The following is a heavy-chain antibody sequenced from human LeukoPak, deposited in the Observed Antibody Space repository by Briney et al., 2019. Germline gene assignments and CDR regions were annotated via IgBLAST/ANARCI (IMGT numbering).Heavy chain of an antibody. J-gene: IGHJ4*02. D-gene: IGHD3-22*01. V-gene: IGHV3-21*01. CDR1: GFTFSSYS. CDR3: ALRASGYYYDGSY. Sequence: GGSLRLSCAASGFTFSSYSMNWARQAPGKGLEWVSSISSSSSYIYYADSVKGRFTISRDNAKNSLYMQMNSLRAEDTAVYYCALRASGYYYDGSYWGQGTLVTVSS. CDR2: ISSSSSYI.